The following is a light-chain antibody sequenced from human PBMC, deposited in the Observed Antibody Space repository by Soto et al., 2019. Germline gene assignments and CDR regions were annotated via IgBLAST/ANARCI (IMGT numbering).Light chain of an antibody. V-gene: IGKV3-11*01. CDR2: DAS. CDR3: QQRSNWPIT. J-gene: IGKJ5*01. CDR1: QSVSSY. Sequence: EIVLTQSPATLSLSPGERATLSCRASQSVSSYLAWYQQKPGQAPRLLIYDASNRATGIPARFSGSGSGTDSTLTISSLEPEDFAVYDCQQRSNWPITFGQGTRLEIK.